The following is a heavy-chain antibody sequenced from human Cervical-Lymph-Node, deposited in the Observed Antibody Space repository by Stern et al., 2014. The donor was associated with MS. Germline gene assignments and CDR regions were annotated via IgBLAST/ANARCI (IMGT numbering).Heavy chain of an antibody. Sequence: QVTLKESGPVLVKPTETLTLTCTVSGFSLSNARMGVSWIRQPPGKALEWLAHIFSTDEKSYSTSLKSRLTISKDTSKSQVVHTMTNMDPVDTATYYCARIMGKIDDSSGYYAYYFDYWGQGTLVTVSS. CDR1: GFSLSNARMG. CDR3: ARIMGKIDDSSGYYAYYFDY. J-gene: IGHJ4*02. V-gene: IGHV2-26*01. CDR2: IFSTDEK. D-gene: IGHD3-22*01.